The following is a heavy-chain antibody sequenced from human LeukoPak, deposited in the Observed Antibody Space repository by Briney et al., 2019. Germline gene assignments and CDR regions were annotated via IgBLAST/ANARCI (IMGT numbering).Heavy chain of an antibody. Sequence: PGGSLRLSCAASGFTFSSYWMSWVRQAPGKGLEWVANIKQDGSEKYYVDSVKGRFTISRDNAKNSLYLQMNSLRAEDTAVYYCARVGYSYQPHFDYWGQGTLVTVSS. D-gene: IGHD5-18*01. CDR1: GFTFSSYW. CDR3: ARVGYSYQPHFDY. CDR2: IKQDGSEK. V-gene: IGHV3-7*01. J-gene: IGHJ4*02.